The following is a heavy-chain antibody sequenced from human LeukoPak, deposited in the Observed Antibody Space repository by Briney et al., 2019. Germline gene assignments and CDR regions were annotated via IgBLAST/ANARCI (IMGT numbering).Heavy chain of an antibody. CDR1: GGTFSSYA. CDR3: ATPRAAASYNYYYYYMDV. CDR2: IIPIFGTA. V-gene: IGHV1-69*13. D-gene: IGHD6-13*01. J-gene: IGHJ6*03. Sequence: SVKVSCKASGGTFSSYAISWVRQAPGQGREWMGGIIPIFGTANYAQKFQGRVTITADESTSTAYMELSSLRSEDTAVYYCATPRAAASYNYYYYYMDVWGKGTTVTVSS.